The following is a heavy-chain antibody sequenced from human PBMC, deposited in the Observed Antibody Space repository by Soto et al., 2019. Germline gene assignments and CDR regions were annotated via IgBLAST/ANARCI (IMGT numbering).Heavy chain of an antibody. Sequence: GGSLRLSCAASGFTFDDYGMSWVRQAPGKGLEWVSGINWNGGSTGYADSVKGRFTISRDNAKNSLYLQMNSLRAEDTALYHCARVCCRYDWNYAGSDYWGQGTLVTVSS. CDR3: ARVCCRYDWNYAGSDY. D-gene: IGHD1-7*01. V-gene: IGHV3-20*01. CDR2: INWNGGST. CDR1: GFTFDDYG. J-gene: IGHJ4*02.